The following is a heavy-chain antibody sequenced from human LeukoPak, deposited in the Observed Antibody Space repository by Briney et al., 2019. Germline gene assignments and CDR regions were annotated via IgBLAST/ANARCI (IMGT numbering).Heavy chain of an antibody. CDR3: AKLYWGDGYSFGDY. CDR1: GYTFTSYG. CDR2: ISAYNGNT. J-gene: IGHJ4*02. Sequence: ASVKVSCKASGYTFTSYGISWVRQAPGQGLEWMGWISAYNGNTNYAQKLQGRVTMTTDTSTSTAHMELRSLRSDDTAVYYCAKLYWGDGYSFGDYWGQGTLVTVSS. D-gene: IGHD5-24*01. V-gene: IGHV1-18*01.